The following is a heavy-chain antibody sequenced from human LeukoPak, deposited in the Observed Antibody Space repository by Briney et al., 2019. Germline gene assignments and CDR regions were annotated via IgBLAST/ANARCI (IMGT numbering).Heavy chain of an antibody. CDR3: ARDWGGDSGWFTFDY. CDR1: GYTFTGYH. J-gene: IGHJ4*02. Sequence: ASVKVSCKASGYTFTGYHIHWVRQAPGQGLEWMGWLNPNSGATNYAQKFQGRVTMTRDTSITTAYMELSRLRSDDTAVYYCARDWGGDSGWFTFDYWGQGALVTVSS. V-gene: IGHV1-2*02. CDR2: LNPNSGAT. D-gene: IGHD6-19*01.